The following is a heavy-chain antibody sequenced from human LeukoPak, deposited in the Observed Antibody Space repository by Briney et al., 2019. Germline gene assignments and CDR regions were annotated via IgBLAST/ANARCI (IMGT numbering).Heavy chain of an antibody. Sequence: PSETLSLTCAVYGGSFSGYYWSWIRKPPGKGLEWIGEINHSGSTNYNPSLKSRVTISVDTSKNQFSLKLYSMTAADTAVYYCARRQVVPAATYFDYWGQGTLVTVSS. CDR2: INHSGST. D-gene: IGHD2-2*01. CDR3: ARRQVVPAATYFDY. V-gene: IGHV4-34*01. CDR1: GGSFSGYY. J-gene: IGHJ4*02.